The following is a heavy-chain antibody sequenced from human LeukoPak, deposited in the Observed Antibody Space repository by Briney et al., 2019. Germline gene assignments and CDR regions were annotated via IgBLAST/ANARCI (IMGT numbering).Heavy chain of an antibody. Sequence: PGGSLRLSRAASGFIFSTYAMTWVRQAPGKGLEWVSSIGTTAGDTYYADSVKGRFTVSRDNSKNTLYLQMSSLRAEDTAVYYCAKYRLRGRRDYDYWGQGILVTVSS. V-gene: IGHV3-23*01. CDR2: IGTTAGDT. CDR1: GFIFSTYA. D-gene: IGHD3-16*02. CDR3: AKYRLRGRRDYDY. J-gene: IGHJ4*02.